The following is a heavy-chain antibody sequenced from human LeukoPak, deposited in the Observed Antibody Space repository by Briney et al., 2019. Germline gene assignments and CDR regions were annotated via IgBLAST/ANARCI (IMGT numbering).Heavy chain of an antibody. CDR2: ISGSGDST. V-gene: IGHV3-23*01. CDR1: GFTFSSYA. D-gene: IGHD3-10*01. CDR3: AKGPGVMVRGASGPYGMDV. J-gene: IGHJ6*02. Sequence: PGGSLRLSCAASGFTFSSYAMGWVRQAPGKGLEWVSAISGSGDSTYYADSVKGRFTISRDNSKNTLYLQMNSLRAEDTAVYYCAKGPGVMVRGASGPYGMDVWGQGTTVTVSS.